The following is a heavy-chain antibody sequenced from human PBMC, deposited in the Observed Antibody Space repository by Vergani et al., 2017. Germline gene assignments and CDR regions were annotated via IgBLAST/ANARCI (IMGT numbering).Heavy chain of an antibody. CDR2: ISGSGGST. CDR1: GFTFNHYA. Sequence: EVQLLESGGDLVQPGGSLRLSCAASGFTFNHYAMNWVGQVPGRGLEWVSGISGSGGSTYYAGSVKGRFTISRDSSKNTLYLQMNSLSAGDTAVYYCAKANPRNSGYDYLYYYHAMDVWGQGTTVTVSS. V-gene: IGHV3-23*01. D-gene: IGHD5-12*01. CDR3: AKANPRNSGYDYLYYYHAMDV. J-gene: IGHJ6*02.